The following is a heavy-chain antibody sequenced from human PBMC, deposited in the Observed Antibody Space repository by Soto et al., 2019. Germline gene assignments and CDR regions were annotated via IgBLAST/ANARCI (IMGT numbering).Heavy chain of an antibody. V-gene: IGHV3-30*18. CDR2: ISYDGSNK. CDR1: GFTFSSYG. CDR3: AKRVLLWFGELLYPGKDNWFDP. D-gene: IGHD3-10*01. Sequence: QVQLVESGGGVVQPGRSLRLSCAASGFTFSSYGMHWVRQAPGKGLEWVAVISYDGSNKYYADSVKGRFTISRDNSKNPLYLQMNSLRAEDTAVYYCAKRVLLWFGELLYPGKDNWFDPWGQGTLVTVSS. J-gene: IGHJ5*02.